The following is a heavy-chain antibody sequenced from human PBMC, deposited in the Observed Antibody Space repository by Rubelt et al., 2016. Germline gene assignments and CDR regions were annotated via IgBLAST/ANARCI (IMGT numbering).Heavy chain of an antibody. D-gene: IGHD4-17*01. CDR3: ARVTLRPNWFDP. V-gene: IGHV4-39*07. J-gene: IGHJ5*02. Sequence: SGSTYYNPSLKSRVTISVDTSKNQFSLKLSSVTAADTAVYYCARVTLRPNWFDPWGQGTLVTVSS. CDR2: SGST.